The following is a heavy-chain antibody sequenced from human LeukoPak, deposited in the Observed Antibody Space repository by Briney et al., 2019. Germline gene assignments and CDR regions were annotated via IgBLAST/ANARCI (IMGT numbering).Heavy chain of an antibody. D-gene: IGHD3-22*01. CDR3: ARHPYDSSGYYNWLDP. CDR1: GYTFTAYY. V-gene: IGHV1-2*02. CDR2: INPNSGGT. Sequence: GASVKVSCKTSGYTFTAYYIHWVRQAPGQGLEWMGWINPNSGGTNYAQKFQGRVTMTRDTSISTAYMELSRLRTDDTAGYYCARHPYDSSGYYNWLDPWGQGTLVTVSS. J-gene: IGHJ5*02.